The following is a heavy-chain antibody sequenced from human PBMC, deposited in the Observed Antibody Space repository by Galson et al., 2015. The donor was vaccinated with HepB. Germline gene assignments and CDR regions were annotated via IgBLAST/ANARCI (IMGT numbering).Heavy chain of an antibody. D-gene: IGHD3-9*01. Sequence: QSGAEVKKPGASVKVSCKASGYTFTSYGISWVRQAPGQGLEWMGWISAYNGNTNYAQKLQGRVTMTTDTSTSTAYMELRSLRSDDTAVYYCARANYDILTGYLYYYYYMDVWGKGTTVTVSS. V-gene: IGHV1-18*04. J-gene: IGHJ6*03. CDR3: ARANYDILTGYLYYYYYMDV. CDR2: ISAYNGNT. CDR1: GYTFTSYG.